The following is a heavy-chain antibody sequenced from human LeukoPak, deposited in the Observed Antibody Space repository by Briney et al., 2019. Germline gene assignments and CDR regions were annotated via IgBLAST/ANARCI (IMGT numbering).Heavy chain of an antibody. Sequence: GGSLRLSCAASGFTFSDYYMSWVRHAPGKGLVWVSRISYDGSSTNYADSVKGRFTISRDNAKNTLYLQMNSLRAEDTAVYYCARRSAAKDAFDFWGQGTMVTVSS. V-gene: IGHV3-74*01. CDR1: GFTFSDYY. J-gene: IGHJ3*01. CDR3: ARRSAAKDAFDF. D-gene: IGHD6-25*01. CDR2: ISYDGSST.